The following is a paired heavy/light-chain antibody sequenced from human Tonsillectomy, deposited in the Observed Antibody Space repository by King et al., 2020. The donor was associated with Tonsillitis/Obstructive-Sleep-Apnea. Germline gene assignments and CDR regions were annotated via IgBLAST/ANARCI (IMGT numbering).Heavy chain of an antibody. CDR1: GYTFTSYA. J-gene: IGHJ4*02. CDR3: ARVRLSCSSTSCYAQLPCDY. D-gene: IGHD2-2*01. V-gene: IGHV1-3*01. CDR2: INAGNGNT. Sequence: QVQLVQSGAEVKKPGASVKVSCKASGYTFTSYAMHWVRQAPGQRLEWMGWINAGNGNTKYSQKFQGRVTITRDTSASTAYMELSSLRSEDTAVYYCARVRLSCSSTSCYAQLPCDYWGQGTLVTVSS.
Light chain of an antibody. J-gene: IGKJ1*01. CDR1: QGISSY. V-gene: IGKV1D-8*01. Sequence: VIWMTQSPSLLSASTGDRVTISCRMSQGISSYLAWYQQKPGKAPELLIYAASTLQSGVPSRFSGSGSGTDFTLTISCLQSEDFATYYCQQYYSFPWTFGQGTKVEIK. CDR3: QQYYSFPWT. CDR2: AAS.